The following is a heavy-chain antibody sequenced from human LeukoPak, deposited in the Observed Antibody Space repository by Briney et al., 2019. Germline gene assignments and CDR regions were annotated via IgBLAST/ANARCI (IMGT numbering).Heavy chain of an antibody. Sequence: SQTLSLTCAISGDSVSSNSAAWNWIRQSPSRGLEWLGRTYYRSKWYNDYAVSVKSRITINPDTSKNQFSLQLNSVTPEDTAVYYCARAGYSSSWYVPDWYFDLWGRGTLVTVSS. CDR2: TYYRSKWYN. V-gene: IGHV6-1*01. CDR3: ARAGYSSSWYVPDWYFDL. CDR1: GDSVSSNSAA. D-gene: IGHD6-13*01. J-gene: IGHJ2*01.